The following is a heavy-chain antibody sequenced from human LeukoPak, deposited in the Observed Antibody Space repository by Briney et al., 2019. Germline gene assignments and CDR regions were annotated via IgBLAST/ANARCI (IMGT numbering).Heavy chain of an antibody. Sequence: SETLSLTCAVYGGSFSGYYWSWIRQPPGKGLESIGEINHSGSTNYNPSLKSRVTISVDTSKNQFSLKLSSVTAADTAVYYCARVGSRGFGYWGQGTLVTVSS. D-gene: IGHD3-10*01. CDR2: INHSGST. J-gene: IGHJ4*02. CDR3: ARVGSRGFGY. CDR1: GGSFSGYY. V-gene: IGHV4-34*01.